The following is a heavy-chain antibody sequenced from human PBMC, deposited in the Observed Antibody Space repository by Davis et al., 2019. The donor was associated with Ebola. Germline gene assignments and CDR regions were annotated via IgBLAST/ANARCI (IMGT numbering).Heavy chain of an antibody. CDR1: GGSLNRYY. CDR3: SRWEIETEEDY. CDR2: INQGGRT. Sequence: SETLSLTCGVSGGSLNRYYWTWIRQPPGKGLDWIGEINQGGRTYYNPSLKSRVTMSIDTSKSQFSLKLTSVTAADTAIYYCSRWEIETEEDYWGQGTLVTVS. V-gene: IGHV4-34*01. J-gene: IGHJ4*02. D-gene: IGHD1-26*01.